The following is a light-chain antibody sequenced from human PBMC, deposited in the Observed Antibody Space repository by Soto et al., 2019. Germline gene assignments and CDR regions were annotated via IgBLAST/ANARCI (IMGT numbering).Light chain of an antibody. Sequence: EIVLTQSPGTLSLSPGERVTLSCRASQSVSSNLVWYHQKPGQAPRLLIYDASTRATGIPARYSGSGSGTEFNFTISSLQSEDFAVYFCQQYNVWPRTFGQGTKVDIK. CDR3: QQYNVWPRT. J-gene: IGKJ1*01. CDR1: QSVSSN. V-gene: IGKV3-15*01. CDR2: DAS.